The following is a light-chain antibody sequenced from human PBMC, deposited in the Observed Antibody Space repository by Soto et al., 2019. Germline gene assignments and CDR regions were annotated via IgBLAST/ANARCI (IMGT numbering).Light chain of an antibody. Sequence: QSALTQPASVSGSPGQSITISCTGTSSGIRDYNYVSWYQQLPGNAPKLIMYEVSNRPSGISNRFSGSKSGNTASLTISGLQVEDEADYYCSSKSPDFFGTGTKLTVL. CDR3: SSKSPDF. CDR1: SSGIRDYNY. V-gene: IGLV2-14*01. CDR2: EVS. J-gene: IGLJ1*01.